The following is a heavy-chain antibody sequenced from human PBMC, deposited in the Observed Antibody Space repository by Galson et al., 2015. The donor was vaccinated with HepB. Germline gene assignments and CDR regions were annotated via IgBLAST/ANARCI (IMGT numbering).Heavy chain of an antibody. Sequence: SVKVSCKASGYTFTSYGISWVRQAPGQGLEWMGWISAYNGNTNYAQKLQGRVTMTTDTSTSTAYMELRSLRSGDTAVYYCARREIDQWTGGPEDYWGQGTLVTVSS. CDR2: ISAYNGNT. CDR3: ARREIDQWTGGPEDY. D-gene: IGHD3-16*01. CDR1: GYTFTSYG. V-gene: IGHV1-18*01. J-gene: IGHJ4*02.